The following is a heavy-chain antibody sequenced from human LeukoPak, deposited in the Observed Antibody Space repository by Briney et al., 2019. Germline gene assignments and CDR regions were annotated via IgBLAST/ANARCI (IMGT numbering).Heavy chain of an antibody. V-gene: IGHV3-53*01. CDR1: GFTVSSNY. D-gene: IGHD2-2*01. J-gene: IGHJ6*02. Sequence: GGSLRLSCAASGFTVSSNYMSWVRQAPGKGLEWVAVIYSGGSTYYADSVKGRFTISRDNSKNTLYLQMNSLRAEDTAVYYCANRGGVPAAIRGYYYYYGMDVWGQGTTVTVSS. CDR3: ANRGGVPAAIRGYYYYYGMDV. CDR2: IYSGGST.